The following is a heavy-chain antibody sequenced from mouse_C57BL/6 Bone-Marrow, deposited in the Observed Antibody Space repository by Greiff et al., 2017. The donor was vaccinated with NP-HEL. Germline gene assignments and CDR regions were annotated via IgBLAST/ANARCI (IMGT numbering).Heavy chain of an antibody. Sequence: QVQLQQPGAELVRPGTSVKLSCKASGYTFTSYWMHWVKQRPGQGLEWIGVIDPSDSYTNYNQKFKGKATLTVDTSSSTAYMQLSSLTSEDSAVYYCAIGENGNLHFDYWGQGTTLTVSS. CDR1: GYTFTSYW. CDR3: AIGENGNLHFDY. V-gene: IGHV1-59*01. J-gene: IGHJ2*01. D-gene: IGHD2-1*01. CDR2: IDPSDSYT.